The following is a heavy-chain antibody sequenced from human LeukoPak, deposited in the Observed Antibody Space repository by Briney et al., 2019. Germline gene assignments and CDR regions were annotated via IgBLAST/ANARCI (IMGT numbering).Heavy chain of an antibody. D-gene: IGHD6-6*01. V-gene: IGHV3-21*01. CDR2: ISSSSSYI. CDR1: GFTFSSYS. CDR3: ASLSSIAAPFDY. Sequence: GGSLRLSCAASGFTFSSYSMNWVRQAPGKGLEWVSSISSSSSYIYYADSVKGRFTISRDNAKNSLYLQMSSLRAEDTAVYYCASLSSIAAPFDYWGQGTLVTVSS. J-gene: IGHJ4*02.